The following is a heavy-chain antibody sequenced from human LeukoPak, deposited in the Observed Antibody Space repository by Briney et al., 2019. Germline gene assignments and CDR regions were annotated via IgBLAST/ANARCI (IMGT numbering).Heavy chain of an antibody. CDR1: GGSISSYY. CDR2: MYYSGSA. V-gene: IGHV4-59*01. J-gene: IGHJ5*02. CDR3: ARSTQLPHQQYNWFDP. D-gene: IGHD1-26*01. Sequence: SETLSLTCTVSGGSISSYYWSWIRQPPGKGLEYIAYMYYSGSANYNPSLKSRVTISVDTSKNQFSLKLSSVTAADTAVYYCARSTQLPHQQYNWFDPWGQGTLVTVSS.